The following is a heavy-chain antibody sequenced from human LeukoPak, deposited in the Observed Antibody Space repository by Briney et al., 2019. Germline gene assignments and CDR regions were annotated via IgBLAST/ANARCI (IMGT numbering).Heavy chain of an antibody. Sequence: GGSLRLSCAASGFTFSSYGMSWVRQAPGKGLEWVSAISATGGTTYYADSVKGRFTISRDNSKNTLYLQMNSLRAEDTAVYYCAKDPGRSYSPGQYYFDYWGQGTLVTVSS. CDR2: ISATGGTT. CDR1: GFTFSSYG. CDR3: AKDPGRSYSPGQYYFDY. D-gene: IGHD1-26*01. V-gene: IGHV3-23*01. J-gene: IGHJ4*02.